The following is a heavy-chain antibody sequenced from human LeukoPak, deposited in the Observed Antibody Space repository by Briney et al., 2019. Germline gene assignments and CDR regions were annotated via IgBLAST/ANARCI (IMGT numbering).Heavy chain of an antibody. V-gene: IGHV3-21*01. CDR2: ITRVSTYI. CDR1: GFAFSDFA. J-gene: IGHJ3*02. Sequence: GGSLRLSCAASGFAFSDFAMNWVRQAPGKGLEWVSSITRVSTYIYYAESLEGRFTISRDNAKNLLYLQLSSLRGEDTGIYYCTRDRNDYGDPDGSDIWGHGTVVTASS. CDR3: TRDRNDYGDPDGSDI. D-gene: IGHD4-17*01.